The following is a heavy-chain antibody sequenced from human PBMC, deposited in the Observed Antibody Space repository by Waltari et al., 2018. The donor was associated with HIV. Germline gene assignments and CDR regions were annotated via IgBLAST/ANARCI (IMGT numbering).Heavy chain of an antibody. J-gene: IGHJ3*01. CDR2: VSYEGSEK. CDR1: GFTFNTYA. V-gene: IGHV3-30-3*02. Sequence: QVQLVESGGGVVPPGRSLRLSCAASGFTFNTYAMHWVRQAPGKGVEWVACVSYEGSEKHYADSVKGRFTIARDNAKNTVYLQLSSLRAEDTAAYYCAKDVRYWDGLFYVGHDAFDVWGQGTMVTVSS. CDR3: AKDVRYWDGLFYVGHDAFDV. D-gene: IGHD3-3*01.